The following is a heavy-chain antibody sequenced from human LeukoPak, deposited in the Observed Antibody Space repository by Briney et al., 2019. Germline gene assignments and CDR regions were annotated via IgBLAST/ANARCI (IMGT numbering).Heavy chain of an antibody. CDR3: ARDRNYYGSGSSGMDV. J-gene: IGHJ6*04. CDR2: IYYSGST. Sequence: SQTLSLTCTVSGGSISCGDYYWSWIRQPPGKGLEWIGYIYYSGSTYYNPSLKSRVTISVDTSKNQFSLKLSSVTAADTAVYYCARDRNYYGSGSSGMDVWGKGTTVTVSS. D-gene: IGHD3-10*01. V-gene: IGHV4-30-4*01. CDR1: GGSISCGDYY.